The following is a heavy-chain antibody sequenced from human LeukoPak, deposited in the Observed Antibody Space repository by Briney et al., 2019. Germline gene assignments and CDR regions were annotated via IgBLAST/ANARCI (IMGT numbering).Heavy chain of an antibody. CDR3: ARSGKSNTDAFDI. J-gene: IGHJ3*02. Sequence: SVKVSCKASGGTFSSYAISWVRQAPGQGLEWMGGIIPIFGTANYAQRFQGRVTITADESTSTAYMELSSLRSEDTAVYYCARSGKSNTDAFDIWGQGTMVTVSS. CDR2: IIPIFGTA. D-gene: IGHD1-14*01. V-gene: IGHV1-69*13. CDR1: GGTFSSYA.